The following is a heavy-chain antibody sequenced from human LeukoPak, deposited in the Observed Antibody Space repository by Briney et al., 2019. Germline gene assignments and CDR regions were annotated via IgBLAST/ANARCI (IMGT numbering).Heavy chain of an antibody. V-gene: IGHV3-9*01. Sequence: PGRSLRLSCAASGFTFYDYAMHWVRHASGKGLEWVSGISWNSGSIGYADSVKGRFTISRDNAKNSLYLQMNSLRAEDTALYYCAKGGSYYVTTPNFDYWGQGTLVTVSS. D-gene: IGHD1-26*01. CDR2: ISWNSGSI. CDR1: GFTFYDYA. J-gene: IGHJ4*02. CDR3: AKGGSYYVTTPNFDY.